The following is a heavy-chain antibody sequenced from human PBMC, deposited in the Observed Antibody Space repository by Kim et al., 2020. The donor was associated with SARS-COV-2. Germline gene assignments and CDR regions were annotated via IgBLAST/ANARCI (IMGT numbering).Heavy chain of an antibody. J-gene: IGHJ4*02. CDR1: GGSISSSSYY. Sequence: SETLSLTCTVSGGSISSSSYYWGWIRQPPGKGLEWIGSIYYSGSTYYNPSLKSRVTISVDTSKNQFSLKLSSVTAADTAVYYCAHTQGLTTVVNYWGQGTLVTVSS. CDR2: IYYSGST. CDR3: AHTQGLTTVVNY. D-gene: IGHD4-17*01. V-gene: IGHV4-39*01.